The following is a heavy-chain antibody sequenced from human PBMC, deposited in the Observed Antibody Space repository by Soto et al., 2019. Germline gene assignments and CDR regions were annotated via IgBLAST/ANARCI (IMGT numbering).Heavy chain of an antibody. CDR3: ARLKQQTTNLDDAFDI. D-gene: IGHD6-13*01. CDR2: IYPGDSDT. CDR1: GYSFTSYW. Sequence: GESLKISCKGSGYSFTSYWIGWVRQMPGKGLEWMGIIYPGDSDTRYSPSFQGQVTISADKSISTAYLQWSSLKASDTAMYYCARLKQQTTNLDDAFDIWGQGTMVTVSS. V-gene: IGHV5-51*01. J-gene: IGHJ3*02.